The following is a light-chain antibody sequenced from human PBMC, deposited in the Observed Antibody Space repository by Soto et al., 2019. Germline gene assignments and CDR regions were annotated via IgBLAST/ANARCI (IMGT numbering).Light chain of an antibody. CDR1: SSDVAAYNY. V-gene: IGLV2-11*01. CDR2: DVT. Sequence: QSALTQPRSVSGSPGQSVTISCTGTSSDVAAYNYVSWYQQHPGKVPKLMIYDVTKRPSGVPDRFSGSKSGNTASLTISGLQAEDEADYYCCSYAGSYTFVFGALTKLTVL. CDR3: CSYAGSYTFV. J-gene: IGLJ1*01.